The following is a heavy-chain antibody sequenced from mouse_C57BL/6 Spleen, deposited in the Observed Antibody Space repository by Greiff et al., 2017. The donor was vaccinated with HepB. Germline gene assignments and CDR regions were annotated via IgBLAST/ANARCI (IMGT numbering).Heavy chain of an antibody. D-gene: IGHD3-2*02. Sequence: EVKLMESGEGLVKPGGSLKLSCAASGFTFSSYAMSWVRQTPEKRLEWVAYISSGGDYIYYADTVKGRFTISRDNARNTLYLQMSSLKSEDTAMYYCTRGGSSGYVDYAMDYWGQGTSVTVSS. CDR1: GFTFSSYA. CDR3: TRGGSSGYVDYAMDY. J-gene: IGHJ4*01. CDR2: ISSGGDYI. V-gene: IGHV5-9-1*02.